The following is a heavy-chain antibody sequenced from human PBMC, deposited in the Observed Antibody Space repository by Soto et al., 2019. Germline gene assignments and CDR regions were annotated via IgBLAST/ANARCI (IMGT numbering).Heavy chain of an antibody. V-gene: IGHV3-33*01. Sequence: QVQLVESGGGVVQPGRSLRLSCAASGFTVSTYAMHWVRQAPGKGPEWVAVVWYDGDNKYYADSVKGRFTISRDNPKNTLYLQMNRLRVEETAVYYCARDIDRYSYGLDYWGQGTLVTVSS. CDR1: GFTVSTYA. CDR3: ARDIDRYSYGLDY. D-gene: IGHD5-18*01. J-gene: IGHJ4*02. CDR2: VWYDGDNK.